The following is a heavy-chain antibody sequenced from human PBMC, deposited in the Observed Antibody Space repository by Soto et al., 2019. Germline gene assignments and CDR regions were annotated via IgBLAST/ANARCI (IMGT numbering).Heavy chain of an antibody. CDR1: GFTFSYYA. CDR3: AKPPQKTTVGAFEY. J-gene: IGHJ4*02. Sequence: GGSLRLSFAASGFTFSYYAMSWVRQAPGKGLEWVSSVSGSGDGTYYADSVKGRYTISRDNSRNTLYLQMNSLRADDTAVYYSAKPPQKTTVGAFEYWGRGPLVPFSS. V-gene: IGHV3-23*01. D-gene: IGHD2-8*02. CDR2: VSGSGDGT.